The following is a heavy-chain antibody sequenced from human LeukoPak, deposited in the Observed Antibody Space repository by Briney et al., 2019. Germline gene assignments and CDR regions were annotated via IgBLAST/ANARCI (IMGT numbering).Heavy chain of an antibody. CDR3: ARRAITSAWGTLFDY. J-gene: IGHJ4*02. CDR1: GFTFSSYS. D-gene: IGHD2-2*01. CDR2: MNQDGSDK. V-gene: IGHV3-7*04. Sequence: GGSLRLSCAASGFTFSSYSMNWVRQAPGKGLEWVANMNQDGSDKYYVDSVKGRFTISRDNAKNSLYLQMNSLRAEDTAVYYCARRAITSAWGTLFDYWGQGTLVTVSS.